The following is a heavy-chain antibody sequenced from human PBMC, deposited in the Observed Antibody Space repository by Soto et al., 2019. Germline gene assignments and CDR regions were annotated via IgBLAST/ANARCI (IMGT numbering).Heavy chain of an antibody. CDR3: AREHGYYDFWSGSLLYYYGMDV. V-gene: IGHV4-34*01. CDR1: GGSFSGDY. J-gene: IGHJ6*02. CDR2: INHSGST. D-gene: IGHD3-3*01. Sequence: NPSETLSLTCAVYGGSFSGDYWSWIRQPPGKGLEWIGEINHSGSTNYNPSLKSRVTISVDTSKNQFSLKLSSVTAADTDVYYCAREHGYYDFWSGSLLYYYGMDVWGQGTTVTVSS.